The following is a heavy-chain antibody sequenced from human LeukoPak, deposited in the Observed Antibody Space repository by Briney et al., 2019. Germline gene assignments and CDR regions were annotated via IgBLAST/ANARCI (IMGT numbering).Heavy chain of an antibody. V-gene: IGHV3-53*01. CDR2: IYSGGST. D-gene: IGHD3-9*01. J-gene: IGHJ4*02. CDR3: ARGALAYDILTGYNDPRFDY. CDR1: GFTVSSNY. Sequence: GGSLRLSCAASGFTVSSNYMSWVRQAPGKGLEWVSVIYSGGSTYYADSVKGRFTISRDNSKNTLYLQMNSLRAEDTAVYYCARGALAYDILTGYNDPRFDYWGQGTLVTVSS.